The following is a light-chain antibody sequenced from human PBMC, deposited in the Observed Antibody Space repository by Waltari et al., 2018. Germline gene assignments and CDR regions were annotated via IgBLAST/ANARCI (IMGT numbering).Light chain of an antibody. CDR3: QQYDLSPLT. V-gene: IGKV3-20*01. Sequence: EIVLTQSPGTLSLSPGEGATLSCRTSQTIRTTYFTWYQQKPGQAPTLLIYGAFTRATGIPDRFTGSGSGTDFSLTISSLEPEDFATYYCQQYDLSPLTVGGGTKVEIK. CDR1: QTIRTTY. J-gene: IGKJ4*01. CDR2: GAF.